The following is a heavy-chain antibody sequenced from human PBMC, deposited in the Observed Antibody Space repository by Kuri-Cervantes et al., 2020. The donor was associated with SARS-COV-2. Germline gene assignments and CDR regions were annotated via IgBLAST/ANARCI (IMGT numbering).Heavy chain of an antibody. CDR3: ARDPNANHNNWFDP. J-gene: IGHJ5*02. CDR2: IYTSGST. CDR1: GESFSGYY. V-gene: IGHV4-4*07. D-gene: IGHD4/OR15-4a*01. Sequence: SQTLSLTCAFYGESFSGYYWSWIRQPAGKGLEWIGRIYTSGSTNYNPSLKSRVTISVDTSKNQFSLKLSSVTAADTAVYYCARDPNANHNNWFDPWGQGTLVTVSS.